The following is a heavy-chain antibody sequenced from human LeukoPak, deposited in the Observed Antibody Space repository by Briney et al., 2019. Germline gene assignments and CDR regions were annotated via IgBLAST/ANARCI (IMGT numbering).Heavy chain of an antibody. Sequence: GGSLRLSCAASGFTFSSHGMNWVRQAPGKGLEWVSGISPSGGITYYTDSVKGRFTISRGNSKNTVSLQMNSLRGEDTAVYYCAKDDAWGCYKHWGQGTLVTVSS. V-gene: IGHV3-23*01. CDR1: GFTFSSHG. CDR3: AKDDAWGCYKH. CDR2: ISPSGGIT. D-gene: IGHD3-16*01. J-gene: IGHJ1*01.